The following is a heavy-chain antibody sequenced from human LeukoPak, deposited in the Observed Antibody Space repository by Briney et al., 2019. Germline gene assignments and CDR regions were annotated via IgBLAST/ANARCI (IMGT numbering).Heavy chain of an antibody. CDR1: KYNFANYW. J-gene: IGHJ4*02. CDR3: ARQSGVYGSGSY. Sequence: GESLKISCRASKYNFANYWIGWVRQMPGKGLEYMGLIYPGDFDTRYSPSFQGQVTISADKSISTAYLQWSSLKASDTAMYYCARQSGVYGSGSYWGQGTLVTVSS. CDR2: IYPGDFDT. D-gene: IGHD3-10*01. V-gene: IGHV5-51*01.